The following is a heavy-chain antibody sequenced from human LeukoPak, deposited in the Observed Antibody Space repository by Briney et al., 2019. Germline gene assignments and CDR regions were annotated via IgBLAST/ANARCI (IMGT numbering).Heavy chain of an antibody. CDR1: GFSFSTSGVG. J-gene: IGHJ5*02. Sequence: VSGPTLVNPTQTLTLTCTFSGFSFSTSGVGVGWIRQPPGKAPEWLALIYWNDEKRYSPSLKSRLTITKDTSKNQVVLTMTNMDPVDTATYYCAHRHVGYSNSYWFDPWGQGTLVTVSS. CDR3: AHRHVGYSNSYWFDP. D-gene: IGHD3-22*01. CDR2: IYWNDEK. V-gene: IGHV2-5*01.